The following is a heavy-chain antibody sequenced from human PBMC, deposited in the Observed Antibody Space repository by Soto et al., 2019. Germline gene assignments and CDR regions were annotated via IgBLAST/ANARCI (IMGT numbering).Heavy chain of an antibody. CDR2: ISSSGITI. D-gene: IGHD6-13*01. J-gene: IGHJ6*02. V-gene: IGHV3-48*03. CDR1: GFSFSSYE. Sequence: PGESLKISCAASGFSFSSYEMNWVRQAPGKGLEWVSYISSSGITIHYTDSVKGRFTMSRDNTKNSVSLQMNSLRAEDTAVYYCAGEPEGGYSSDWSYHFYYAMDVWGQGTTVTVSS. CDR3: AGEPEGGYSSDWSYHFYYAMDV.